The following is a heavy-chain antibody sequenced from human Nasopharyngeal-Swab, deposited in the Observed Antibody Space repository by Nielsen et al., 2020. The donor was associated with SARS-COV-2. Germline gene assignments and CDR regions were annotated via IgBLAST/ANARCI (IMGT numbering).Heavy chain of an antibody. CDR3: ARLPANHYYYYMDV. CDR1: GYSFTSYW. Sequence: GGSLRLSCKGSGYSFTSYWIGWVRQMPGKGLEWMGIIYPGDSDTRYSPSFQGQVTISADKPISTAYLQWSSLKASDTAMYYCARLPANHYYYYMDVWGKGTTVTVSS. CDR2: IYPGDSDT. V-gene: IGHV5-51*04. J-gene: IGHJ6*03. D-gene: IGHD4/OR15-4a*01.